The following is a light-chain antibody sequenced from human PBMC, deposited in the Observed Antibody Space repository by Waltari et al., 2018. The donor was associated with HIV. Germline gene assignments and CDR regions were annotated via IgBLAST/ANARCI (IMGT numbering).Light chain of an antibody. Sequence: QSVLTQPPSVSSAPGQRVTISCTGSSSNIWPQYAFHWYQQLPGTAPKVLIYGNSDRPSGVPDRFSGSKSATSASLVITGLQAEDEGNYYCQSYDSSLSGWVFGGGTKLTVL. CDR2: GNS. V-gene: IGLV1-40*01. CDR3: QSYDSSLSGWV. CDR1: SSNIWPQYA. J-gene: IGLJ3*02.